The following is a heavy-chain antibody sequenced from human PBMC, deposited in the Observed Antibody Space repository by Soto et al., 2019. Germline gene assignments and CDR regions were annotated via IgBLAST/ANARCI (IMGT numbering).Heavy chain of an antibody. CDR3: ARDGGAY. J-gene: IGHJ4*02. V-gene: IGHV3-30-3*01. CDR1: GITFSSYA. CDR2: MSYDGSNK. D-gene: IGHD3-16*01. Sequence: QVQLVESGGGVVQPGRCLRFSCAASGITFSSYAMHWVRRAPGKGLEWMAVMSYDGSNKYYADSVKGRFTISRDNSKNTLYLQMNSLRPEDTALYYCARDGGAYWGQGTLVIVSS.